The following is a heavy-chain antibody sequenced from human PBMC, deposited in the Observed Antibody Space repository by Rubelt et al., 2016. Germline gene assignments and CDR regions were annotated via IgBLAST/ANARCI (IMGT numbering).Heavy chain of an antibody. V-gene: IGHV4-39*07. CDR2: LYFSGST. D-gene: IGHD3-22*01. J-gene: IGHJ6*03. Sequence: QLQLQESGPGLVKPSETLSLTCTVSGGSISSSSYYWGWIRQPPGKGLAWIGSLYFSGSTYYNPSLKSRVTISVDTAKNQFSLKLSSVTAADTAVYYCARAVSYYDSSGYGYYYYMDVWGKGTTVTVSS. CDR1: GGSISSSSYY. CDR3: ARAVSYYDSSGYGYYYYMDV.